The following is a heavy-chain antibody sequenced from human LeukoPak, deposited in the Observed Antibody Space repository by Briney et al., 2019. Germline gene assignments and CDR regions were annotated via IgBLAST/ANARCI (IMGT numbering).Heavy chain of an antibody. CDR2: ITAYDGDT. D-gene: IGHD1-1*01. CDR3: ARDWQLPSGPDVFDI. J-gene: IGHJ3*02. Sequence: GASVKVSCKASGFSFPSYGISWVRQAPGQGLEWIGWITAYDGDTNYAEKFQGRVTMATDTSTSTASMELWSLRFDDTAVYYCARDWQLPSGPDVFDIWGQGTVVTVSS. CDR1: GFSFPSYG. V-gene: IGHV1-18*01.